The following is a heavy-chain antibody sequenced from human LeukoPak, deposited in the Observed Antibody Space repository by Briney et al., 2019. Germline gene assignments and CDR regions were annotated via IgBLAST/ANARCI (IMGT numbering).Heavy chain of an antibody. Sequence: SVKVSCKASGYTFTSYDISWVRQAPGQGLEWMGGIIPMLGTPNYAQKFQGRVTITADKSTSTAYMDLSSLRSEDTAVYYCASGTTDIVVVPATLRNYYFDYWGQGTLVTVSS. V-gene: IGHV1-69*06. CDR3: ASGTTDIVVVPATLRNYYFDY. D-gene: IGHD2-2*01. J-gene: IGHJ4*02. CDR2: IIPMLGTP. CDR1: GYTFTSYD.